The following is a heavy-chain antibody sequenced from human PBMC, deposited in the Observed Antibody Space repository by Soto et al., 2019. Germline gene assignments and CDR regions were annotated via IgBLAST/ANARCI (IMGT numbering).Heavy chain of an antibody. Sequence: QVPLVQSGAEVKKPGASVKVSCKASGYTFSTYGIIWVRQAPGQGLEWMGWISGYNGNTNYAQKAQGRVTMTTDTSTSTGYVELRRLRSDDTAVYYCARGDIEVIPSFGMDVWGQGTTVTVSS. CDR1: GYTFSTYG. D-gene: IGHD2-2*01. CDR2: ISGYNGNT. V-gene: IGHV1-18*01. CDR3: ARGDIEVIPSFGMDV. J-gene: IGHJ6*02.